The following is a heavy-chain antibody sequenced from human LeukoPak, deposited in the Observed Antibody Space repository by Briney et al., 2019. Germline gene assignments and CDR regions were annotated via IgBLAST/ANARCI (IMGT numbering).Heavy chain of an antibody. CDR2: INPSGGST. CDR1: GYTFTSYY. D-gene: IGHD3-10*01. J-gene: IGHJ4*02. V-gene: IGHV1-46*01. CDR3: ASLINYGSGSYSRSDY. Sequence: GASVKVSCKASGYTFTSYYMHWVRQAPGQGLEWMGIINPSGGSTSYAQKFQGRVTMTRDTSTSTVYMELSSLRSEDTAVYYCASLINYGSGSYSRSDYWGQGTLVTVSS.